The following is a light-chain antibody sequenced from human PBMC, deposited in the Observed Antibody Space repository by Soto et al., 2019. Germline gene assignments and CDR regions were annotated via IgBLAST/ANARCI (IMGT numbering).Light chain of an antibody. V-gene: IGLV1-40*01. CDR1: SSNIGAAYD. CDR3: QSYDSSLSGYV. CDR2: GNS. Sequence: QSVLTQPPSVSGAPGQKVTISCTRSSSNIGAAYDVHWYQHLPGTAPKLLIYGNSNRPSGVPDRFSGSKSGTSASLAITGLQAEDEADYYCQSYDSSLSGYVFGTGTKLTVL. J-gene: IGLJ1*01.